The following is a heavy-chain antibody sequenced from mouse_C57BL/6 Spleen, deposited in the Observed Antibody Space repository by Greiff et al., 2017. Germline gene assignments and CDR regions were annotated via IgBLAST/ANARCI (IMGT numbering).Heavy chain of an antibody. CDR2: ISSGSSTI. CDR3: ARTYYYGSSYGDFDY. Sequence: EVKLVESGGGLVKPGGSLKLSCAASGFTFSDYGMHWVRQAPEKGLEWVAYISSGSSTIYYADTVKGRFTISRDNAKNTLFLQMTSLRSEDTAMYYCARTYYYGSSYGDFDYWGQGTTLTVSS. CDR1: GFTFSDYG. D-gene: IGHD1-1*01. V-gene: IGHV5-17*01. J-gene: IGHJ2*01.